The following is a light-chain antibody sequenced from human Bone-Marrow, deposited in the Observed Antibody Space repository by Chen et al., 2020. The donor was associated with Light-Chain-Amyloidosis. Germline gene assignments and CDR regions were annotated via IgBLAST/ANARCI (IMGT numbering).Light chain of an antibody. J-gene: IGLJ1*01. CDR3: SSYTITNTLV. CDR1: SSDVGGGNH. Sequence: QSALTQPASVSGSPVQSITISCTGTSSDVGGGNHVAWYQQHPDKAPNLMIYEVTNRPSWVTERFSGSKSDNTASVTISGLQTEDEADYVCSSYTITNTLVFGSGTRVTV. CDR2: EVT. V-gene: IGLV2-14*01.